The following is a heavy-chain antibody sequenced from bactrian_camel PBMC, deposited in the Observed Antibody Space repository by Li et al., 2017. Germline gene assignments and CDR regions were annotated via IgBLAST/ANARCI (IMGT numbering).Heavy chain of an antibody. D-gene: IGHD2*01. J-gene: IGHJ6*01. Sequence: QVQLVESGGGSVQPGGSLRLSCAASGFTVDDADMAWYRQVPGRECELVSDIYRDGSTEYADSVKGRFTISQDRAKNTLILQMNSLKPDDTAMYYCTNGGKVVDWLRPPGDAWGQGTQVTVS. CDR2: IYRDGST. CDR3: TNGGKVVDWLRPPGDA. CDR1: GFTVDDAD. V-gene: IGHV3S9*01.